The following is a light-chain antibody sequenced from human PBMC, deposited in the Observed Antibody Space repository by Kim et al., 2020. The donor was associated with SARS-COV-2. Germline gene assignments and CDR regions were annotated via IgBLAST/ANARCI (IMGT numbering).Light chain of an antibody. V-gene: IGKV1-39*01. CDR3: QQSYSTPVT. CDR1: QSISSY. CDR2: ATS. Sequence: ASVGDRVTITCRASQSISSYLNWYQQKPGKAPKLLIYATSSLQSGVPSRFSGSGSGTDFTLTISSLQPEDFATYYCQQSYSTPVTFGPGTKVDIK. J-gene: IGKJ3*01.